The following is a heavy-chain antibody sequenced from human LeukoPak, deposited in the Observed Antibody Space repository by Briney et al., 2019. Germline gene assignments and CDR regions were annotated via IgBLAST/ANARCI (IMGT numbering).Heavy chain of an antibody. CDR3: ARLRATIDY. CDR1: GGSISSYY. J-gene: IGHJ4*02. Sequence: SETLSLTCTVSGGSISSYYFSWIRQPPGKGLEWIGYIYYSGSTNYNPSLKSRVTISVDTSKNQFSLKLSSVTAADTAVYYCARLRATIDYWGQGTLVTVSS. D-gene: IGHD5-12*01. CDR2: IYYSGST. V-gene: IGHV4-59*08.